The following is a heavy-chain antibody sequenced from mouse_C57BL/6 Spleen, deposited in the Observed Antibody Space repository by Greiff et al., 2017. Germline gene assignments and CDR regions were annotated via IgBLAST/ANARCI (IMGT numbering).Heavy chain of an antibody. CDR2: IYPGDGDT. J-gene: IGHJ3*01. CDR3: AIYYYGPWFAY. V-gene: IGHV1-82*01. CDR1: GYAFSSSW. D-gene: IGHD1-1*01. Sequence: VQRVESGPELVKPGASVKISCKASGYAFSSSWMNWVKQRPGKGLEWIGRIYPGDGDTNYNGKFKGKATLTADKSSSTAYMQLSSLTSEDSAVYFCAIYYYGPWFAYWGQGTLVTVSA.